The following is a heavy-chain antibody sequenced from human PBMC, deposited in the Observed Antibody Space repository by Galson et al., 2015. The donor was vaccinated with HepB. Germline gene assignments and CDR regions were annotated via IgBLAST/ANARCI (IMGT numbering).Heavy chain of an antibody. CDR3: ATVGWVMTPGFDV. J-gene: IGHJ3*01. V-gene: IGHV3-30*02. Sequence: SLRLSCAASGFAFRDYAMHWVRQAPGKGLEWVAYISHDENTKRFAGSVQGRFTVSRDNSKDTLFLQMNSLRSDDTALYYCATVGWVMTPGFDVWGRGAMVTVSS. CDR2: ISHDENTK. D-gene: IGHD2-21*02. CDR1: GFAFRDYA.